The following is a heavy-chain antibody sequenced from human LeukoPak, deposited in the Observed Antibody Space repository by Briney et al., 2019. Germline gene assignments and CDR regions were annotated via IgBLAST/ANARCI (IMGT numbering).Heavy chain of an antibody. CDR2: ISGSGGST. Sequence: GGTLRLSCAASGFTFSSYGMSWVRQAPGKGLEWVSAISGSGGSTYYADSVKGRFTISRDNSKNTLYPQMNSLRAEDTAVYYCARARDRPGGFDYWGQGTLVTVSS. J-gene: IGHJ4*02. V-gene: IGHV3-23*01. D-gene: IGHD3-16*01. CDR3: ARARDRPGGFDY. CDR1: GFTFSSYG.